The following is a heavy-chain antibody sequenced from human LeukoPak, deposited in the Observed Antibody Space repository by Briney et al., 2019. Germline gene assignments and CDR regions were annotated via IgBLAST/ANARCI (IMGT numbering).Heavy chain of an antibody. CDR3: ARGATISETGYFDF. CDR1: GGSFGRYY. Sequence: PSETPSLTCAVYGGSFGRYYWSWIRQSPGKGLEWIAEIDHRGDTNYNPSVKSRVTISVDTSKNQFSLKVRSLSAADTAVYYCARGATISETGYFDFWGQGTPVTVSS. V-gene: IGHV4-34*01. D-gene: IGHD5-24*01. J-gene: IGHJ4*03. CDR2: IDHRGDT.